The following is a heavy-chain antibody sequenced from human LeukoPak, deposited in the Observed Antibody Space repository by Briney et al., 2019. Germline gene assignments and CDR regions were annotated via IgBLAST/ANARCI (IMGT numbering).Heavy chain of an antibody. J-gene: IGHJ4*02. V-gene: IGHV1-69-2*01. CDR2: VDPEDGET. D-gene: IGHD4-11*01. CDR3: ATEDYSNAAGPNFDY. Sequence: ATVKISCKVSGYTFTDYYMHWVQQAPGKGLEWMGLVDPEDGETIYAEKFQGRVTTTADTSTDTAYMELSSLRSEDTAVYYCATEDYSNAAGPNFDYWGQGTLVTVSS. CDR1: GYTFTDYY.